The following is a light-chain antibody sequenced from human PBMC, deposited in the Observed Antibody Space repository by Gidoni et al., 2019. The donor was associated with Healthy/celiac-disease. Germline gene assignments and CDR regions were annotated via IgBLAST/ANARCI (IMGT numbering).Light chain of an antibody. J-gene: IGKJ5*01. V-gene: IGKV3-11*01. CDR3: QQRSNWSGIT. CDR1: QSVSSY. CDR2: DAS. Sequence: EIVLTPSPATLSLSPGERATLSCRASQSVSSYLAWYQQKPGQAPRLLIYDASNRATGIPARFSGSGSGTDFTLTISSLEPEDFAVYYCQQRSNWSGITFXQXTRLEIK.